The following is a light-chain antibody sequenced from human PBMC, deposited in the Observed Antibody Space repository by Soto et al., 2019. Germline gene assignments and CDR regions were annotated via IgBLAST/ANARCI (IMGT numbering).Light chain of an antibody. CDR3: QQYGSSPPYT. Sequence: EVVLTQSPGTLSLSPGERATLSCRASENVSNNYLAWYQQKPGQAPWLLIFGSSDRAAGIPDRFSGSGSGTDFTLTISRLEPEDFAVYYCQQYGSSPPYTFGQGTKLEIK. CDR1: ENVSNNY. J-gene: IGKJ2*01. CDR2: GSS. V-gene: IGKV3-20*01.